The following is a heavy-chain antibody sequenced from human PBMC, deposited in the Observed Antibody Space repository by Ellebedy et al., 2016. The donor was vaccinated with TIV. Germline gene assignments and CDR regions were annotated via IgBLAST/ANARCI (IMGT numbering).Heavy chain of an antibody. J-gene: IGHJ6*02. CDR2: ISSSGSTI. Sequence: GESLKISCAASGFTFSSYSINWVRQAPGKGLEWVSYISSSGSTIYYADSVKGRFTISRDKAKNSMYLQMNSLRDEDTAVYYCARISDYYGSGSYQQYYYYYGMDVWGQGTTVTVSS. V-gene: IGHV3-48*02. CDR1: GFTFSSYS. CDR3: ARISDYYGSGSYQQYYYYYGMDV. D-gene: IGHD3-10*01.